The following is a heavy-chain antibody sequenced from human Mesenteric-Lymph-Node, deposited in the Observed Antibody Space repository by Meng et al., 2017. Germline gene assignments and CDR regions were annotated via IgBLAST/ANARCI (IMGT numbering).Heavy chain of an antibody. J-gene: IGHJ4*02. D-gene: IGHD3-22*01. V-gene: IGHV1-46*01. CDR2: INPSGGST. CDR1: GYTFTSYY. CDR3: ARELHYYDSSGFRYYFDY. Sequence: ASVTVSCKASGYTFTSYYMHWVRQPPGQGLEWMGIINPSGGSTSYAQKFQGRVTMTRDTSTSTVYMELSSLRSEDTAVYYCARELHYYDSSGFRYYFDYWGQGTLVTVSS.